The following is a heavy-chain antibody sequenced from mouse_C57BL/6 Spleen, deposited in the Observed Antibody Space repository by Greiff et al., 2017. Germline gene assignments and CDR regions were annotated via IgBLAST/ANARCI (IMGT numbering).Heavy chain of an antibody. D-gene: IGHD2-1*01. V-gene: IGHV1-69*01. J-gene: IGHJ2*01. CDR2: IDPSDSYT. CDR1: GYTFTSYW. CDR3: ARGSTLYYFDY. Sequence: VQLQQPGAELVMPGASVKLSCKASGYTFTSYWMHWVKQRPGQGLEWIGEIDPSDSYTNYNKKFKGKSTLTVDKSSSTAYMQLSSLTSEDSEVYCCARGSTLYYFDYWGQGTTLTVSS.